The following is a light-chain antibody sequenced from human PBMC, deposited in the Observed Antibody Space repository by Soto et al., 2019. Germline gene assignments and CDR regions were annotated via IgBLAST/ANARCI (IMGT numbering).Light chain of an antibody. J-gene: IGLJ1*01. Sequence: QSVLTQPASVSGSPGQSITISCTGTRSDVGGYNFVSWYQQHPGKAPKLMIYDVSNRPSGVSNRFSGSKSGNTASLTISGLQAEHEADYYCSSYRSSSTGVFGTGTQLTVL. CDR2: DVS. CDR1: RSDVGGYNF. V-gene: IGLV2-14*01. CDR3: SSYRSSSTGV.